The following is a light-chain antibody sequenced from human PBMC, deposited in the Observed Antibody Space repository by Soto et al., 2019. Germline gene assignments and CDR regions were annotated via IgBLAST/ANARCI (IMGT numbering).Light chain of an antibody. J-gene: IGLJ1*01. CDR3: QSYDSSLSGFYV. V-gene: IGLV1-40*01. CDR1: SSNIGAGYD. CDR2: DNT. Sequence: QSVLTQPPSVSGAPGQRVTISCTGSSSNIGAGYDVHWYQQLPGTAPKLLIYDNTDRPSGVPDRFSGSKSGTSASLVITGLQAEDEADYFCQSYDSSLSGFYVFGTGTKLTVL.